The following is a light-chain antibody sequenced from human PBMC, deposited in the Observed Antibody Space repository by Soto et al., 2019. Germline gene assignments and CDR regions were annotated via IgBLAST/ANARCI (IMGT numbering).Light chain of an antibody. CDR1: QSVSSSY. J-gene: IGKJ2*03. CDR2: GAS. Sequence: EIVLTQSPGTLSLSPGERATLSCRASQSVSSSYLAWYQQKPGQAPRLLIYGASNRATGIPDRFSGSRSGTDFTLTISRLEPEDFAVYYCHQYGSSPYSFGQGTKLEIK. V-gene: IGKV3-20*01. CDR3: HQYGSSPYS.